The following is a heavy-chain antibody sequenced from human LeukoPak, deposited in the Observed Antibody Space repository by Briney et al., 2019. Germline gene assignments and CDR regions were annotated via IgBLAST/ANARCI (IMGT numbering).Heavy chain of an antibody. D-gene: IGHD6-19*01. CDR2: ISAYNGNT. CDR1: GYTFTSYG. V-gene: IGHV1-18*01. Sequence: GASVKVSCKASGYTFTSYGFSWVRQAPGQGLEWMGWISAYNGNTHYAQKLQDRVTMTTDTSTSTAYMELRSLRSDDTAVYYCARVVRLVLVHWGQGTLVTVSS. CDR3: ARVVRLVLVH. J-gene: IGHJ4*02.